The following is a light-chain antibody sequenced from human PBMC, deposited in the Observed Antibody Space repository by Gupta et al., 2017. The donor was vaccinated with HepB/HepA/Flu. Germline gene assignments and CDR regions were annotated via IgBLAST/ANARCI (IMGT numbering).Light chain of an antibody. CDR1: ITNLGRNP. CDR3: EAWDDRRTGRV. Sequence: HSVLPQPPSASGTPGQRVTISCAGDITNLGRNPINWYQQLPGAAPKLLIYSNNLRPSGVPDRFSGSKSGTSASLAISGRQAEDEADYYCEAWDDRRTGRVFGGGTKLTVL. J-gene: IGLJ3*02. CDR2: SNN. V-gene: IGLV1-44*01.